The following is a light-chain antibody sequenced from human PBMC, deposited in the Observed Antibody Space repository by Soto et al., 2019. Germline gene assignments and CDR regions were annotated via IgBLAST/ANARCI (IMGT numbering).Light chain of an antibody. CDR3: GSYADSNIVV. CDR2: EVN. V-gene: IGLV2-8*01. J-gene: IGLJ2*01. Sequence: QSALTQPPSASGSPGHSVTISCTGTSSDVGGYNYVSWYQQHPGKAPKLMIYEVNKRPSGVPDRFSGSKSGNTASLTVPGLQAEDEADYYCGSYADSNIVVFGGGTKVTVL. CDR1: SSDVGGYNY.